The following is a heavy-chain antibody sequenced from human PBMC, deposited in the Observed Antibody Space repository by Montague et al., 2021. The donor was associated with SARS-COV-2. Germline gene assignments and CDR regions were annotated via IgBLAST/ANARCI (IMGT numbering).Heavy chain of an antibody. CDR2: TFYRSQWHT. V-gene: IGHV6-1*01. CDR1: GDSVSSDTAA. D-gene: IGHD4-17*01. CDR3: ARDGDYGGTWYSFLQD. Sequence: CAISGDSVSSDTAAWHWIRQSPSSGLEWLGRTFYRSQWHTDSAASVRSRISFSGDISKNQFSLHLNSVTREDTAIYYCARDGDYGGTWYSFLQDWGQGTLVIVSS. J-gene: IGHJ1*01.